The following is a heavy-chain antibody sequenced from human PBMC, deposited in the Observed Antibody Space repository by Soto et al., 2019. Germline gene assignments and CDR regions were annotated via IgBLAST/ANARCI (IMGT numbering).Heavy chain of an antibody. Sequence: GGALRLSCAASGFTFSSYWMSWVRQAPGKGLQWLANINRDGNEKYYVDSLKGRFTISRDNAENSLYLQMNTLRAEDTAVYYCARAPDGSGSYYYFDGWGQGTLVTVSS. CDR3: ARAPDGSGSYYYFDG. J-gene: IGHJ4*02. CDR2: INRDGNEK. CDR1: GFTFSSYW. V-gene: IGHV3-7*03. D-gene: IGHD3-22*01.